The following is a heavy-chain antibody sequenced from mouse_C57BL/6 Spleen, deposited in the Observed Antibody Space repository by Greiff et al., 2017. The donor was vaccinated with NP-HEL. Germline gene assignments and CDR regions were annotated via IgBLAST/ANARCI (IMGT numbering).Heavy chain of an antibody. V-gene: IGHV5-4*01. CDR3: ARDRDGSRFAY. CDR2: ISDGGSYA. D-gene: IGHD1-1*01. J-gene: IGHJ3*01. Sequence: EVMLVESGGGLVKPGGSLKLSCAASGFTFSSYAMSWVRQTPEKRLEWVATISDGGSYAYYPDNVKGRFTISRDNAKNNLYLQMSHLKSEDTAMYYCARDRDGSRFAYWGQGTLVTVSA. CDR1: GFTFSSYA.